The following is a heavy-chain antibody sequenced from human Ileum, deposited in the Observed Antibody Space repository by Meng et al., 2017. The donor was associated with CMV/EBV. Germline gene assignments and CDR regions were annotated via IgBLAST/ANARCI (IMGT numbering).Heavy chain of an antibody. Sequence: VRFWGSGGGLVQPGAPLTLSRAARGFTFSTYARSLVRQAPVKGLEGVASIIGSDETTHYADSEKGRFTISRDNSKNTLYLEMNSLRAGDTAVYYCAAGAWGGGFDDWGQETLVTVSS. J-gene: IGHJ4*02. CDR2: IIGSDETT. D-gene: IGHD7-27*01. CDR3: AAGAWGGGFDD. CDR1: GFTFSTYA. V-gene: IGHV3-23*01.